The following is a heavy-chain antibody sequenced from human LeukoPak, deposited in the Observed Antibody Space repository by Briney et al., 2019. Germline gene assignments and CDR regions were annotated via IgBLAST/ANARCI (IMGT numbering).Heavy chain of an antibody. CDR2: TYYRSKWYY. V-gene: IGHV6-1*01. CDR1: GDSVSSNSPA. D-gene: IGHD2-8*01. J-gene: IGHJ3*02. Sequence: SQTLSLTCAISGDSVSSNSPAWNWIRQSPSRGLEWLGRTYYRSKWYYDYAVSVKSRITINPDTSKNQFSLQLNSVTPEGTAVYYCAREMGSLHIWGQGTMVTVS. CDR3: AREMGSLHI.